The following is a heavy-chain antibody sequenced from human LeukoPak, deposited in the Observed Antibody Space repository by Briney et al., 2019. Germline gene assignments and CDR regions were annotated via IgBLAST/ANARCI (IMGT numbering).Heavy chain of an antibody. CDR3: ATTGGQAVAGTSENYYYYGMDV. V-gene: IGHV3-21*04. CDR1: GFTFSSYS. Sequence: GGSLRLSCAASGFTFSSYSMNWVRQAPGKGLEWVSSISSSSSYIYYADSVKGRFTISRDNAKNSLYLQMNSLRSEDTAVYYCATTGGQAVAGTSENYYYYGMDVWGQGTTVTVSS. CDR2: ISSSSSYI. J-gene: IGHJ6*02. D-gene: IGHD6-19*01.